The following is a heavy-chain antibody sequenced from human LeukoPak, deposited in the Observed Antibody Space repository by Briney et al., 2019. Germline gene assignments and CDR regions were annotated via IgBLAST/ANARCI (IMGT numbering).Heavy chain of an antibody. CDR3: AKGPGYCSGGSCYQGAFDI. CDR1: GFTFSSYG. D-gene: IGHD2-15*01. V-gene: IGHV3-30*18. J-gene: IGHJ3*02. Sequence: GRSLRLSCAASGFTFSSYGMHWVRQAPGKGLEWVAVISYDGSNKYYADSVKGRFTISRDNSKNTLYLQMNSLRAEDTAVYYCAKGPGYCSGGSCYQGAFDIWGQGTMVTVSS. CDR2: ISYDGSNK.